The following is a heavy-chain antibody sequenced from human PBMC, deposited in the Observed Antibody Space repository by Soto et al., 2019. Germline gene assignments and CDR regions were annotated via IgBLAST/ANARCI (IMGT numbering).Heavy chain of an antibody. V-gene: IGHV1-18*01. D-gene: IGHD1-1*01. CDR2: ISAHNGNT. Sequence: QVHLVQSGAEVKRPGASVKVSCKGSGYTFTTYGITWVRQAPGQGLEWVGWISAHNGNTNYAQKLQGRVTVTRDTSTSTAYMELRSQRSADTAVYYCARGRYGDYWGQGALVTVSS. CDR3: ARGRYGDY. CDR1: GYTFTTYG. J-gene: IGHJ4*02.